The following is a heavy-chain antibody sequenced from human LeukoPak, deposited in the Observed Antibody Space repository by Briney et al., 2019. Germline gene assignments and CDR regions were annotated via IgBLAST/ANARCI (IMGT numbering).Heavy chain of an antibody. CDR3: ARTWIVGPPVRWYFDL. CDR1: GGSISSSNW. Sequence: SGTLSLTCAVSGGSISSSNWWSWVLQPPGKGLEWIVEIYHSGSTNYNPSLKSRVTISVDKSKNQFSLKLRSVTAADTAVYYCARTWIVGPPVRWYFDLWGRGTLVTVSS. J-gene: IGHJ2*01. CDR2: IYHSGST. D-gene: IGHD2-21*01. V-gene: IGHV4-4*02.